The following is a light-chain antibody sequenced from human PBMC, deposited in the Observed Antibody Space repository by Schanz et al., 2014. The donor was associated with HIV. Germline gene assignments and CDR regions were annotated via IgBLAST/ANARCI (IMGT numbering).Light chain of an antibody. CDR3: QQYYSTPPT. Sequence: EIVLTQSPVILSLSPGERAALSCRASQSVTSNLLAWYQQKPGQAPRLLIFGASKRATGIPDRFIGSESGTDFTLTISSLQAEDVAVYYCQQYYSTPPTFGQGTKLEIK. V-gene: IGKV3-20*01. CDR1: QSVTSNL. J-gene: IGKJ2*01. CDR2: GAS.